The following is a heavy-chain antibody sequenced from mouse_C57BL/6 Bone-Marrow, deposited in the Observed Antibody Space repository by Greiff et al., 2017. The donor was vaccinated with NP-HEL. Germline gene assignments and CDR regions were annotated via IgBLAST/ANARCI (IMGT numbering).Heavy chain of an antibody. CDR2: IYPRSGNT. CDR1: GYTFTSYG. Sequence: QVQLQQSGAELARPGASVKLSCKASGYTFTSYGISWVKQRTGQGLEWIGEIYPRSGNTYYNEKFKGKATLTADKSSSTAYMELRSLTSEDSAVYFCARSGDGLLYWYVDVWGTGTTVTVSS. V-gene: IGHV1-81*01. J-gene: IGHJ1*03. D-gene: IGHD2-3*01. CDR3: ARSGDGLLYWYVDV.